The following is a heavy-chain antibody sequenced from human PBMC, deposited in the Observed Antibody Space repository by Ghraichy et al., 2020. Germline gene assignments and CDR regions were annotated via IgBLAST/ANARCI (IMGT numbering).Heavy chain of an antibody. CDR1: GFAFSSYW. CDR2: INQDGSLK. V-gene: IGHV3-7*01. Sequence: GGSLRLSCVGSGFAFSSYWMSWVRQPPGKGLEWVANINQDGSLKYFPDSVRGRITISRDNAKNSLFLQMNSLRPEDSAVYHCTRDIQGSRDYGLDVWGQGTTVTVSS. D-gene: IGHD3-10*01. J-gene: IGHJ6*01. CDR3: TRDIQGSRDYGLDV.